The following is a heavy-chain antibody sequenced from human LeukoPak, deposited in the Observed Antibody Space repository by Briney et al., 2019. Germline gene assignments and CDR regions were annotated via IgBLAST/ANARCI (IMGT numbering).Heavy chain of an antibody. CDR1: GFTFSDYY. CDR2: ISSSSSYT. Sequence: KSGGSLRLSCAASGFTFSDYYMSWIRQAPGKGLEWVSYISSSSSYTNYADSVKGRFTISRDNAKNSLYLQMNSLRAEDTAVYYCARDQGFGVGAVNAFDIWGQGTMVTVSS. V-gene: IGHV3-11*05. CDR3: ARDQGFGVGAVNAFDI. D-gene: IGHD1-26*01. J-gene: IGHJ3*02.